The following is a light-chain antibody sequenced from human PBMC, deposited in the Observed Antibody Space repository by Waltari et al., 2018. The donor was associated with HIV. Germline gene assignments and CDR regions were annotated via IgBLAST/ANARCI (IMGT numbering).Light chain of an antibody. CDR3: LQHDNFPHT. J-gene: IGKJ2*01. Sequence: ETTLTQSPAYMSATPGDKVNISCKASQDIDDDLNWYKQKPGEGVIRIIREATNLCPGIPPRFSGSGYGTDFTLTIDNIESEDVAYYFCLQHDNFPHTFGQGTNLEIK. CDR1: QDIDDD. V-gene: IGKV5-2*01. CDR2: EAT.